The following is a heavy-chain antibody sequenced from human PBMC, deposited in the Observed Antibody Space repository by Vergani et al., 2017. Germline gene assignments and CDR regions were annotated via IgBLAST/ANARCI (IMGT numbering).Heavy chain of an antibody. CDR1: GFTVSSNP. CDR3: ARWGQQLIFGAFDI. Sequence: EVQLVETGGGLIQPGGSLRLSCAASGFTVSSNPMTWVRQAPGKGLECVAGFYSGGSTYYADSLKGRFTISRDNSKNTLYLQMNSLRAEDTAVYYCARWGQQLIFGAFDIWGQGTMVTVSS. J-gene: IGHJ3*02. V-gene: IGHV3-53*02. D-gene: IGHD6-13*01. CDR2: FYSGGST.